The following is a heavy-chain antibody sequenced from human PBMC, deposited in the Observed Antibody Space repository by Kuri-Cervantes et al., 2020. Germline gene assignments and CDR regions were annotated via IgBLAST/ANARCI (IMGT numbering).Heavy chain of an antibody. CDR2: IYHSGST. Sequence: SETLSLTCAVSGGSISSSNWWSWVRQPPGKGLEWIGEIYHSGSTNYNPSLKSRVTISVDKSKNQFSLKLSSVTAADTAVYYCAGSYSGYYYYGMDVWGQGTTVAVSS. D-gene: IGHD1-26*01. J-gene: IGHJ6*02. CDR3: AGSYSGYYYYGMDV. V-gene: IGHV4-4*02. CDR1: GGSISSSNW.